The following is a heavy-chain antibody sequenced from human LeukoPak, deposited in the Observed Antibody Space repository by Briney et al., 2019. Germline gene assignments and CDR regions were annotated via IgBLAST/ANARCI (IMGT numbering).Heavy chain of an antibody. D-gene: IGHD5-12*01. CDR1: GFTVSNKY. Sequence: PGGSLRLSCAASGFTVSNKYMDWVRQAPGKGLEWVGRCGNKPDSHTTEYAASVKGRFTISRDDSRNSLYLQMNSLRIEDTAVYYCTRGYSGASVYAFDIWGPGTTVTVSS. CDR2: CGNKPDSHTT. J-gene: IGHJ3*02. V-gene: IGHV3-72*01. CDR3: TRGYSGASVYAFDI.